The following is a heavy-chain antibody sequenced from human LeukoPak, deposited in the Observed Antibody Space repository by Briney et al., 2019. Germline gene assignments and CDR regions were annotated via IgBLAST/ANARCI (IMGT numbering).Heavy chain of an antibody. D-gene: IGHD5-24*01. CDR3: ARTTLGMATGYFDY. Sequence: SETLSLTCTVSGGSISSYYWSWIRQPPGEGLEWIGYIYYSGSTNYNPSLKSRVTISVDTSKNQFSLKLSSVTAADTAVYYCARTTLGMATGYFDYWGQGTLVTGPS. CDR1: GGSISSYY. V-gene: IGHV4-59*08. J-gene: IGHJ4*02. CDR2: IYYSGST.